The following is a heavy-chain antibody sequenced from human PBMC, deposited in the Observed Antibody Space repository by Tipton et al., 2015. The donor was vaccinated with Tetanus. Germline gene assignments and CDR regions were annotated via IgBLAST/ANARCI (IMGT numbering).Heavy chain of an antibody. CDR2: IYYSGST. CDR3: ARFRPDYGGY. D-gene: IGHD2-2*01. V-gene: IGHV4-61*01. Sequence: TLSLTCTVSGGSVSSGSYYWSWIRQPPGKGLEWIGYIYYSGSTNYNPSPKSRVTISVDTSKNQFSLKLSSVTAADTAVYYCARFRPDYGGYWGQGTLVTVSS. J-gene: IGHJ4*02. CDR1: GGSVSSGSYY.